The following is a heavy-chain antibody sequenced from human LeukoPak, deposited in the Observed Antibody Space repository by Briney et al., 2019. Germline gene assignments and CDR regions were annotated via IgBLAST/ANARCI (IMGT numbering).Heavy chain of an antibody. CDR3: VRDGRGTRGSGFDI. CDR2: IYYTGAT. CDR1: GGSINSGDYY. D-gene: IGHD1-26*01. Sequence: PSETLSLTCTASGGSINSGDYYWSWIRQPPGKGLEWIGYIYYTGATYYNPSLKSRVTISVDMSKNQFSLRLSSVTAADTAVYYCVRDGRGTRGSGFDIWGQGTMVTVSS. V-gene: IGHV4-30-4*08. J-gene: IGHJ3*02.